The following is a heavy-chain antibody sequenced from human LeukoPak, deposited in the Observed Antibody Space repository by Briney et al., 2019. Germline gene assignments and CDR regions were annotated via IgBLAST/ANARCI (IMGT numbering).Heavy chain of an antibody. CDR1: GFTFSSYS. J-gene: IGHJ5*02. D-gene: IGHD2-8*01. CDR3: ARRVSTTNTYNWFDP. Sequence: GSSLRLFCAASGFTFSSYSMNWVRQAPGKGLEWVSYISGSSSTIYYSDSVKGRFTISRDNAKNSLYLQMNSLRDEDTAVYYCARRVSTTNTYNWFDPWGQGTLVTVSS. CDR2: ISGSSSTI. V-gene: IGHV3-48*02.